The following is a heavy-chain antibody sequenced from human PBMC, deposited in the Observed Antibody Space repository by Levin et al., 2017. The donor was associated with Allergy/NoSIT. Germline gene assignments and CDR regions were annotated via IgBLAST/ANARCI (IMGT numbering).Heavy chain of an antibody. V-gene: IGHV1-2*06. Sequence: GGSLRLSCKASGFTFTIYDIHWVRQAPGQGLEWVGRLNPNSGDTESAQKFMGRVTMTRDTSTTTAFMELTRLRPDDTAIYFCARETIAAPPYNWFDTWGQGALVTVSS. D-gene: IGHD6-13*01. J-gene: IGHJ5*02. CDR2: LNPNSGDT. CDR1: GFTFTIYD. CDR3: ARETIAAPPYNWFDT.